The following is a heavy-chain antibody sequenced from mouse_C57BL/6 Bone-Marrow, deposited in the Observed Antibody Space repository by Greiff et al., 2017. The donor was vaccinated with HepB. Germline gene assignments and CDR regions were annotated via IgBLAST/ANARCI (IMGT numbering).Heavy chain of an antibody. D-gene: IGHD4-1*01. J-gene: IGHJ3*01. CDR3: ARLGRRFAY. CDR1: GYTFTSYG. Sequence: QVHVKQSGAELARPGASVKLSCKASGYTFTSYGLSWVKQRTGQGLEWIGEIYPRSGNTYYNEKFKGKATLTADKSSSTAYMELRSLTSEDSAVYFCARLGRRFAYWGQGTLVTVSA. V-gene: IGHV1-81*01. CDR2: IYPRSGNT.